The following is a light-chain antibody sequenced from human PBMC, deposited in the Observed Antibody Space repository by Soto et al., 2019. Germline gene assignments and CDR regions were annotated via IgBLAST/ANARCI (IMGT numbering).Light chain of an antibody. CDR3: QQYNSYRT. V-gene: IGKV1-5*03. J-gene: IGKJ1*01. CDR2: KAS. Sequence: DIQMTQSPSTLSASVGDSVTITCRASQSISSWLAWYQQKPGKAPKVLIYKASTLESGVPSRFSGSGSGTEFSLTISSLQPDDFATYYCQQYNSYRTFGQGTKVEV. CDR1: QSISSW.